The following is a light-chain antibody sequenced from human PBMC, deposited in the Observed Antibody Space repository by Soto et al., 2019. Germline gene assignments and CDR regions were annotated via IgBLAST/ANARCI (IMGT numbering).Light chain of an antibody. CDR2: GAS. J-gene: IGKJ1*01. V-gene: IGKV3-15*01. CDR1: QRVSSY. Sequence: IVLTQSPATLSLSPGERATLSCRASQRVSSYLAWYQQKPGQAPRLLIYGASTRATGIPARFSGSGSGTEFTLTISSLQSEDFAVYYCQQYNNWPPWTFGQGTKVDI. CDR3: QQYNNWPPWT.